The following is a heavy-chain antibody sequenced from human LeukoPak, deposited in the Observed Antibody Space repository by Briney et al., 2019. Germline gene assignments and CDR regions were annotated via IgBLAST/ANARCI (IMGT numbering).Heavy chain of an antibody. J-gene: IGHJ3*02. CDR3: TREGMGRRAFDI. CDR2: ISSTSNYI. V-gene: IGHV3-21*01. CDR1: GFTFSTYS. Sequence: GGSLRLSCPASGFTFSTYSMNWVRQAPGKGLEWVSSISSTSNYIYYADSVKGRFTISRDNAKNSLYLQMNSLRAEETAMYFCTREGMGRRAFDIWGQGTMVTVSS. D-gene: IGHD3-10*01.